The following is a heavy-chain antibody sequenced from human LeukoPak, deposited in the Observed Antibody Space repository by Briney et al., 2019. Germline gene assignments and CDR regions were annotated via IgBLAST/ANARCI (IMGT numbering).Heavy chain of an antibody. J-gene: IGHJ4*02. CDR2: INHSGST. CDR1: GGSFSGYY. D-gene: IGHD1-14*01. V-gene: IGHV4-34*01. Sequence: ASETLSLTCAVYGGSFSGYYWSWIRQPPGKGLEWIGEINHSGSTNYNPSLKSRVTISVDTSKNQFSLKLSSVTAADTAVYYCASRPTVGTPYFLDHRGQGTLVTVSS. CDR3: ASRPTVGTPYFLDH.